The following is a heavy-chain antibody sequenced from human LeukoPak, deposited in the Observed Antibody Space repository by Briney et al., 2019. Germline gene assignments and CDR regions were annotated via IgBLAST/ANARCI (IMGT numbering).Heavy chain of an antibody. CDR3: ARGEDPLNSHIAIIDY. CDR2: INYSGNT. J-gene: IGHJ4*02. Sequence: SETLSLTCTVSGYSISSGYYWGWIRQPPGKGLEWIGSINYSGNTYYNPSLKSRVTMSVDTSKNQFSLMLSSVTAADTAVYYCARGEDPLNSHIAIIDYWGQGTLVTVSS. V-gene: IGHV4-38-2*02. CDR1: GYSISSGYY. D-gene: IGHD6-13*01.